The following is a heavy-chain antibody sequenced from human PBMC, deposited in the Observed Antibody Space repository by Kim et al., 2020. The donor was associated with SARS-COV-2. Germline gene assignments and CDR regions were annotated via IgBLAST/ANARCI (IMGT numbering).Heavy chain of an antibody. Sequence: GGSLRLSCVASGFTFSSFWMNWVRQAPGKGLEWVANMKQDGTEKYYVDSVKGRFTISRDNAKNSLYLQMNGLRAEDTAVYYCARDFSEYWGQGTLVTVSS. V-gene: IGHV3-7*01. CDR1: GFTFSSFW. CDR2: MKQDGTEK. CDR3: ARDFSEY. J-gene: IGHJ4*02.